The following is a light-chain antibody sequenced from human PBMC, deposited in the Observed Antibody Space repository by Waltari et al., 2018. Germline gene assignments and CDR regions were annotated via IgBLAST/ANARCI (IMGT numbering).Light chain of an antibody. CDR1: QSIGSNY. J-gene: IGKJ1*01. Sequence: EIVLTQSPGTLSLSPGERATLSCRASQSIGSNYLAWYQQRPGQAPRLLIYASSSRATGVPDRFSGSGSGTDFSLTISRLEPEDFGVYYCQQCRSSPWTFGQGTKVEIK. V-gene: IGKV3-20*01. CDR2: ASS. CDR3: QQCRSSPWT.